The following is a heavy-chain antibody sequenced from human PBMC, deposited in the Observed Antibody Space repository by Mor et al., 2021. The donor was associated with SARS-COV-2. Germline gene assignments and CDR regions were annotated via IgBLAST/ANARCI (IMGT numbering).Heavy chain of an antibody. D-gene: IGHD1-26*01. J-gene: IGHJ6*02. CDR3: ARSVGSMDYYYGMDV. V-gene: IGHV1-69*01. Sequence: ANYAQKFQGRVTITADESTSTAYMELSSLRSEDTAVYYCARSVGSMDYYYGMDVWGQGTTVTVSS. CDR2: A.